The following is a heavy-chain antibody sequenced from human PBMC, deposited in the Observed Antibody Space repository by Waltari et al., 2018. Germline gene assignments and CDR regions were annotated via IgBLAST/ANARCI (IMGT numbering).Heavy chain of an antibody. D-gene: IGHD6-13*01. V-gene: IGHV3-30-3*01. CDR2: ISYDGSNK. Sequence: QVQLVESGGGVVQPGRSLRLSCAASGFTFSSYAMHWVRQAPGKGLEWVAVISYDGSNKYYADSVKGRFTISRDNSKNTLYLQMNSLRAEDTAVYYCAGEVRIAAAGPFDYWGQGTLVTVSS. J-gene: IGHJ4*02. CDR3: AGEVRIAAAGPFDY. CDR1: GFTFSSYA.